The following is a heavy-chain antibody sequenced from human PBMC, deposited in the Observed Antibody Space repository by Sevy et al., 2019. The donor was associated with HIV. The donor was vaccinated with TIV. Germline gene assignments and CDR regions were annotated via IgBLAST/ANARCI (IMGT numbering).Heavy chain of an antibody. Sequence: GGSLRLSCAASGFSISGYGMHWVRQAPGKGLEWVAVIWYDGTNKEYAVSVKGRFTISRDNSKNTLYLQMNSLRAEETAVYYCAREDIRVAGIGYYFHSWGQGTLVTVSS. V-gene: IGHV3-33*01. CDR1: GFSISGYG. CDR3: AREDIRVAGIGYYFHS. J-gene: IGHJ4*02. CDR2: IWYDGTNK. D-gene: IGHD6-19*01.